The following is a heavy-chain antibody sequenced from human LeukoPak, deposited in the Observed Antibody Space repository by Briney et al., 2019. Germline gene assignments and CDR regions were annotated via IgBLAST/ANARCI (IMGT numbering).Heavy chain of an antibody. CDR3: ARLGYCSSTSCPYYFDY. CDR1: GGSISSYY. CDR2: ICYSGST. Sequence: SETLSLTCTVSGGSISSYYWSWIRQPPGKGLEWIGYICYSGSTNYNPSLKSRVTISVDTSKNQFSLKLSSVTAADTAVYYCARLGYCSSTSCPYYFDYWGQGTLVTVSS. J-gene: IGHJ4*02. D-gene: IGHD2-2*01. V-gene: IGHV4-59*08.